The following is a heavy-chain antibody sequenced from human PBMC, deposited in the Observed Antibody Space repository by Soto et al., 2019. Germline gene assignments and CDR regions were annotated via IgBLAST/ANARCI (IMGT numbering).Heavy chain of an antibody. CDR2: IYPGDSDT. CDR3: ARLKRYCSSTSCYLFDY. J-gene: IGHJ4*02. V-gene: IGHV5-51*01. D-gene: IGHD2-2*01. CDR1: GYSFTSYW. Sequence: GESLKISCNGSGYSFTSYWIGWVRQMPGKGLEWMGIIYPGDSDTRYSPSFQGQVTISADKSISTAYLQWSSLKASDTAMYYCARLKRYCSSTSCYLFDYWGQGTLVTVSS.